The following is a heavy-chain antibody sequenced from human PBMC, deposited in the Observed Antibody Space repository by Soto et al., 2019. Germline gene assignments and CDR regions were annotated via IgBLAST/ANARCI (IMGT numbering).Heavy chain of an antibody. CDR1: GYTFTTHG. J-gene: IGHJ5*02. Sequence: QVQLVQSGAEVKKPGASVKVSCKASGYTFTTHGISWVRQAPGQGLEWMGWVSGDNGHTNYAQSLQGRVTMTTDTSRNTGYTELRGLRSDDTALYYGARVRVYCSSGTCYREWFVAWGQGTLVSVSS. CDR2: VSGDNGHT. V-gene: IGHV1-18*01. D-gene: IGHD2-15*01. CDR3: ARVRVYCSSGTCYREWFVA.